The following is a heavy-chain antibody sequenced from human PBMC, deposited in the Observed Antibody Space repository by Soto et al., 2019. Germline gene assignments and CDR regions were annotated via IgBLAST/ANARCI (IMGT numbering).Heavy chain of an antibody. J-gene: IGHJ4*02. CDR3: ARADGFGVGTPFMDY. Sequence: QLQLQESGPGLVKPSETLSLICTVSGGSISSSHYHWGWIRQPPGKGLEWIASIHYSGSTHYNPSLKSRVTVSMDTSKSQFSLRLSSVTAADTAVYYCARADGFGVGTPFMDYWGQGTLVTVSS. CDR2: IHYSGST. D-gene: IGHD3-3*01. CDR1: GGSISSSHYH. V-gene: IGHV4-39*01.